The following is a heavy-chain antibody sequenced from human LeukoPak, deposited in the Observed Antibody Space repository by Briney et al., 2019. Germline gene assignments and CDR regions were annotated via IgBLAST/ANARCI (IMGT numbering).Heavy chain of an antibody. CDR2: ISSSSSYI. D-gene: IGHD5-18*01. V-gene: IGHV3-21*01. J-gene: IGHJ4*02. Sequence: PGGSLRLSCAASGFTFSSYSMNWVRQAPGKGREWVSSISSSSSYIYYADSVKGRFTISRDNAKNSLYLQMHSLRAEDTAVYYCARLGGYSYAFDYWGQGTLVTVSS. CDR3: ARLGGYSYAFDY. CDR1: GFTFSSYS.